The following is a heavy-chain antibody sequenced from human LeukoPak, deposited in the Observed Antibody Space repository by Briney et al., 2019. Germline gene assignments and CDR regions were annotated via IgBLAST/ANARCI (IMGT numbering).Heavy chain of an antibody. J-gene: IGHJ4*02. D-gene: IGHD5-24*01. CDR3: ARVVPRYLQDSPPGY. Sequence: GGSLRLSCAASGFTFSSYAMHWVRQAPGKGLEWVAVISYDGSNKYYADSVKGRFTISRDNSKNTLYLQMNSLRVEDTAVYYCARVVPRYLQDSPPGYWGQGTLVTVSS. CDR2: ISYDGSNK. V-gene: IGHV3-30-3*01. CDR1: GFTFSSYA.